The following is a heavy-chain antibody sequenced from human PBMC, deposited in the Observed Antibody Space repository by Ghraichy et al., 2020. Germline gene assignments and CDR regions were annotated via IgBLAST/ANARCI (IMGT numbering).Heavy chain of an antibody. Sequence: SQTLSLTCTVSGGSISSGGYYWSWIRQHPGKGLEWIGYIYYSGSTYYNPSLKSRVTISVDTSKNQFSLKLSSVTAADTAVYYCARVHTGRWLQSYYFDYWGQGTLVTVSS. V-gene: IGHV4-31*03. CDR2: IYYSGST. CDR3: ARVHTGRWLQSYYFDY. CDR1: GGSISSGGYY. J-gene: IGHJ4*02. D-gene: IGHD5-24*01.